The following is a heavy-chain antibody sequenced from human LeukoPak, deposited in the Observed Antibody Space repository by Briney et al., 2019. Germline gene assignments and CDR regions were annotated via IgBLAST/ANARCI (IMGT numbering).Heavy chain of an antibody. CDR2: INRDGGEK. CDR3: TRNEI. V-gene: IGHV3-7*01. J-gene: IGHJ4*02. CDR1: GFTLSNYR. Sequence: GGSLRLSCAASGFTLSNYRMGWVRQVPRKGLEWVASINRDGGEKHYVDSVEGRFTTSRDNAKNSLYLQMNSLKAEDTAVYFCTRNEIWGQGTLVTVSS.